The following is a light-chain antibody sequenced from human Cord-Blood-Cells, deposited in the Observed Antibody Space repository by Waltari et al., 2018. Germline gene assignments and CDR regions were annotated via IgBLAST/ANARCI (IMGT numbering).Light chain of an antibody. J-gene: IGKJ3*01. V-gene: IGKV4-1*01. CDR1: QSVLYSSNNKNY. Sequence: DIVMTQSPDSLAVSLGERATINCKSSQSVLYSSNNKNYLAWYQQQPGQPPKLLIYWASTRESGVPDRCSGCGSETDFTLTISSLQAEDVAVYYCQQYYSTPLTFGPGTKVDIK. CDR2: WAS. CDR3: QQYYSTPLT.